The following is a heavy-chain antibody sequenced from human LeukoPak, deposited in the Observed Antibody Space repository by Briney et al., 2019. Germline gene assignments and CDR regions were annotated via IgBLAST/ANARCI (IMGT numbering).Heavy chain of an antibody. CDR2: ISSSGFAI. CDR1: GFTFSDYF. Sequence: PGGSLRLSCAASGFTFSDYFMSWIRQAPGKGREWVSYISSSGFAIYYADSVKGRFTISRDNAKNSLYLQMNSLRADDTAVYYCAKSPLRTRILLDYWGQGTLVTVSS. D-gene: IGHD3-3*01. CDR3: AKSPLRTRILLDY. J-gene: IGHJ4*02. V-gene: IGHV3-11*01.